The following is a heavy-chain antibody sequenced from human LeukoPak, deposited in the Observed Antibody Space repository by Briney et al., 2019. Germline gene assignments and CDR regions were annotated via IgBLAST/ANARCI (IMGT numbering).Heavy chain of an antibody. CDR3: AEVPYDNPYFDY. CDR2: ISYDGSNK. V-gene: IGHV3-30*18. J-gene: IGHJ4*02. CDR1: GFTFSSYG. Sequence: GGSLRLSCAASGFTFSSYGMHWVRQAPGKGLEWVAVISYDGSNKYYADSVKGRFTISRDNSKNTLYLQMNSLRAEDTAVYYCAEVPYDNPYFDYWGQGTPVTVSS. D-gene: IGHD3-10*01.